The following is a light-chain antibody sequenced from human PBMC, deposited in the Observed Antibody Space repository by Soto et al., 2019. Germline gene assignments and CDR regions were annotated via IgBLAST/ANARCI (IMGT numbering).Light chain of an antibody. CDR1: QSVSSY. J-gene: IGKJ5*01. CDR2: DAS. CDR3: QQRSNWPPIT. Sequence: EIVLTQAPATLSLSPGERATLSCRASQSVSSYLAWHQQKPGQAPRLLIYDASNRATGIPARFSGSGSGTDFTLTISSLEPEDFAVYYCQQRSNWPPITFGQGTRLEIK. V-gene: IGKV3-11*01.